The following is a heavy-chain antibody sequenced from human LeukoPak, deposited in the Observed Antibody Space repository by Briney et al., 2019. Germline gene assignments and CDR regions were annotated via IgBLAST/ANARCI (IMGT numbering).Heavy chain of an antibody. J-gene: IGHJ6*03. Sequence: GGSLRLSCAASGFTFSTYATSWVLQAPGKGLEWVSSNSGSGGSTDYADSVKGRFTISRDNAKNSLYLEMNSLRVEDTAVYYCARRSPDDYYYYMDVWGKGTTVTVSS. V-gene: IGHV3-23*01. CDR3: ARRSPDDYYYYMDV. CDR1: GFTFSTYA. CDR2: NSGSGGST.